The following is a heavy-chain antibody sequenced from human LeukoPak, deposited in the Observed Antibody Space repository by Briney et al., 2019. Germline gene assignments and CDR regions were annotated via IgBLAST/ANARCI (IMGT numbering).Heavy chain of an antibody. J-gene: IGHJ4*02. Sequence: SETLSLTCTVSGGSISSSSYYWGWIRQPPGKGLEWIGSIYYSGSTYYNPSLKSRVTISVDTSKNQFSLKLSSVPAADTAVYYCARRPVRQLWFRGAFDYWGQGTLVTVSS. D-gene: IGHD5-18*01. CDR2: IYYSGST. CDR1: GGSISSSSYY. CDR3: ARRPVRQLWFRGAFDY. V-gene: IGHV4-39*01.